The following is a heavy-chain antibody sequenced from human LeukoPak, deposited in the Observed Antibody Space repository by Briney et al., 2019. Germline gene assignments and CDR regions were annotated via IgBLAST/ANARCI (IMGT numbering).Heavy chain of an antibody. Sequence: PGGSLRLSCAASGFTFSSYEMNWVRQAPGKGLEWVSSISSSSSYIYYADSVKGRFTISRDNAKNSLYLQMNSLRAEDTAVYYCAREFYYGSGSYKTVVDYYYMDVWGKGTTVTISS. CDR1: GFTFSSYE. CDR2: ISSSSSYI. CDR3: AREFYYGSGSYKTVVDYYYMDV. J-gene: IGHJ6*03. V-gene: IGHV3-21*01. D-gene: IGHD3-10*01.